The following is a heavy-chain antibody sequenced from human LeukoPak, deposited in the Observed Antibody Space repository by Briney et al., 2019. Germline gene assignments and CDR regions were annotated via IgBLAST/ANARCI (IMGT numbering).Heavy chain of an antibody. Sequence: PGGSLRLSCAASGFXFGSYSINWVRQAPGKGPEWVSSIISSSSYIYYADSVKGRFTISRDNAKNSLYLQMNSLRAEDTAVYYCARDLGYCSGGRCYYYGLDVWGQGTTVTVSS. CDR1: GFXFGSYS. V-gene: IGHV3-21*01. D-gene: IGHD2-15*01. J-gene: IGHJ6*02. CDR3: ARDLGYCSGGRCYYYGLDV. CDR2: IISSSSYI.